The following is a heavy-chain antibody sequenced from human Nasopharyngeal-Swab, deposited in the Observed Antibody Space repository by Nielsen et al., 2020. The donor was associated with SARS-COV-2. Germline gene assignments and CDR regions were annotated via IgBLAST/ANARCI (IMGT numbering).Heavy chain of an antibody. CDR3: ARRPPGIGPRAFDI. V-gene: IGHV4-39*01. Sequence: WIRQPPGKGLEWIGSIYYSGSTYYNSSLKSRVTISVDTSKNQFSLKLSSVTAADTAVYYCARRPPGIGPRAFDIWGQGTMVTVSS. CDR2: IYYSGST. J-gene: IGHJ3*02. D-gene: IGHD3-10*01.